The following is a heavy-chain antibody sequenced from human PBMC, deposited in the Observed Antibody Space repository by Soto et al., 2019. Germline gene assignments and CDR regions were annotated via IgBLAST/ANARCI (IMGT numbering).Heavy chain of an antibody. V-gene: IGHV3-21*01. CDR3: AREDRVVVAATAKYYYYYYMDV. CDR1: GFTFSSYS. CDR2: ISSSSSYI. Sequence: EVQLVESGGGLVKPGGCLRLSCAASGFTFSSYSMNWVRQAPGKGLEWVSSISSSSSYIYYADSVKGRFTISRDNAKNSLYLQMNSLRAEDTAVYYCAREDRVVVAATAKYYYYYYMDVWGKGQRSPSP. D-gene: IGHD2-15*01. J-gene: IGHJ6*03.